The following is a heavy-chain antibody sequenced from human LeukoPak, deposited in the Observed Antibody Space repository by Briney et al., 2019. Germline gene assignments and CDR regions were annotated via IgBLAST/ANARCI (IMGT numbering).Heavy chain of an antibody. CDR2: ISGHKGTV. CDR3: ARDHVPRGDGYNYYEY. CDR1: GYAFTTYG. V-gene: IGHV1-18*01. D-gene: IGHD5-24*01. J-gene: IGHJ4*02. Sequence: GASVKVSCKTSGYAFTTYGISWVRQAPGQGLEWMAWISGHKGTVIYAQELRGRLTMTTDMFTTTAYMDLRSLGPDDTAVYYCARDHVPRGDGYNYYEYWGQGTLVTVSS.